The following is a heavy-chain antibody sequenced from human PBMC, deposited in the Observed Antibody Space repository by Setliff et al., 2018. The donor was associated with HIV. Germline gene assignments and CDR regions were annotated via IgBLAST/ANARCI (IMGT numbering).Heavy chain of an antibody. CDR3: TAQGSVTNYNVWGGPFWYFDL. Sequence: SETLSLTCTVSGGSLNTHYWSWIRRPPGKGLEWIAFIYYNGNAAYNPSLGSRVTISVDNSKNSLYLQMNSLRAEDTAVYYCTAQGSVTNYNVWGGPFWYFDLWGRGTLVTVS. V-gene: IGHV4-59*03. CDR2: IYYNGNA. CDR1: GGSLNTHY. J-gene: IGHJ2*01. D-gene: IGHD3-3*01.